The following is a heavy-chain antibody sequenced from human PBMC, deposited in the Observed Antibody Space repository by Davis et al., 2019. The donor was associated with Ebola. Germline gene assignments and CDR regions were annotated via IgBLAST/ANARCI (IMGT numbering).Heavy chain of an antibody. CDR3: ARGKVGATTG. CDR1: GGSFSGYY. J-gene: IGHJ1*01. Sequence: SETLSLTCAVYGGSFSGYYWSWIRQPPGKGLEWIGEINHSGSTNYNPSLKSRVTISVDTSRNQFSLKMTSATAADTAAYYCARGKVGATTGWGRGTLVTVSS. CDR2: INHSGST. D-gene: IGHD1-26*01. V-gene: IGHV4-34*01.